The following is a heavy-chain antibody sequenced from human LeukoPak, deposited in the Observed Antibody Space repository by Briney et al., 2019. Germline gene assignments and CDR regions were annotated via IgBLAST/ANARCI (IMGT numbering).Heavy chain of an antibody. J-gene: IGHJ6*03. Sequence: SQTLSLTCTVSGGSISSSSYYWGWIRQPPGKGLEWIGSIYYSGSTYYNPSLKSRVTISVDTSKNQFSLKLSSVTAADTAVYYCARISYYDFWSGYYYHYMDVWGKGTTVTVSS. D-gene: IGHD3-3*01. CDR1: GGSISSSSYY. CDR3: ARISYYDFWSGYYYHYMDV. V-gene: IGHV4-39*01. CDR2: IYYSGST.